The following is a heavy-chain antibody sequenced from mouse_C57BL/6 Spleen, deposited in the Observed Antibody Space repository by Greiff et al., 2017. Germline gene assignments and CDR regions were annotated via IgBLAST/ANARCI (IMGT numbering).Heavy chain of an antibody. J-gene: IGHJ2*01. V-gene: IGHV1-39*01. CDR3: ASVSDGYKDYYFDY. CDR2: INPNYGST. D-gene: IGHD2-3*01. CDR1: GYSFTDYN. Sequence: EVLLQQSGPELVKPGASVKISCKASGYSFTDYNMNWVQQSNGKSLEWIGVINPNYGSTSYNQKFKGKATLTVDQSSSTAYMQLNSLTSEDSAVYYCASVSDGYKDYYFDYWGQGTTLTVSS.